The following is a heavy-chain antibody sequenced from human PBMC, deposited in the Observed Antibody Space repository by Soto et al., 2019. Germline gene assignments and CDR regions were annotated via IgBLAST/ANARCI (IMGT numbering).Heavy chain of an antibody. Sequence: QMQLVQSGPEVKKPGTSVKVSCKASGFTFTSSAVQWVRQARGQRLEWIGWIVVGSGNTNYAQKFQERVTITRDMSTSTAYRELSSLRSEDTAVYYCAAEAVSALRYFEGRYGMDVWGQGTTVTVSS. D-gene: IGHD3-9*01. J-gene: IGHJ6*02. CDR2: IVVGSGNT. CDR1: GFTFTSSA. V-gene: IGHV1-58*01. CDR3: AAEAVSALRYFEGRYGMDV.